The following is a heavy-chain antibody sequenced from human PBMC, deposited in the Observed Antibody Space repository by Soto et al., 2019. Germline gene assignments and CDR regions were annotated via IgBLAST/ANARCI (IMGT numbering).Heavy chain of an antibody. CDR2: VIPVFGRP. V-gene: IGHV1-69*06. CDR1: GGTFGSYA. Sequence: QVQLVQSGAEVKKPGSSVKVSCKASGGTFGSYAISWVRQAPGQGLEWMGGVIPVFGRPNYAQKFQGRVTITADKSTSYMELSSLRSEDTAVYYCARGRGKSGTSWGQGTLVTVSS. D-gene: IGHD1-7*01. CDR3: ARGRGKSGTS. J-gene: IGHJ5*02.